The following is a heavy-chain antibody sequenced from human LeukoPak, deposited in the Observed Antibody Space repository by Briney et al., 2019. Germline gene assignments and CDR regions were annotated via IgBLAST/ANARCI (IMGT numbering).Heavy chain of an antibody. CDR3: ASLEGGPSDGR. V-gene: IGHV3-53*01. CDR2: IYSGGTT. D-gene: IGHD3-3*01. Sequence: GGSLKLSCEVSGFPVRSRYMTWVRQPPGKGLECVAVIYSGGTTYHIDSVKGRFTISRDISKSTMYLEMNNLRVEDTAIYYCASLEGGPSDGRWGQGTLVTVSS. J-gene: IGHJ4*02. CDR1: GFPVRSRY.